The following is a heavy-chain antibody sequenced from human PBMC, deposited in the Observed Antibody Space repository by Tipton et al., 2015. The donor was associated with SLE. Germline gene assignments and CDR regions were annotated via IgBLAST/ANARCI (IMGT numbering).Heavy chain of an antibody. V-gene: IGHV4-31*03. D-gene: IGHD3-16*02. CDR1: GGSISRSNYY. CDR2: IYYSGNT. J-gene: IGHJ6*03. Sequence: TLSLTCTVSGGSISRSNYYWTWIRQHPGKGLEWIGYIYYSGNTYYNPSLKSRITISVDTSTNQFSLKLNSVTAADTAVYYCARWGSFYYYMDVWGKGTTVTVSS. CDR3: ARWGSFYYYMDV.